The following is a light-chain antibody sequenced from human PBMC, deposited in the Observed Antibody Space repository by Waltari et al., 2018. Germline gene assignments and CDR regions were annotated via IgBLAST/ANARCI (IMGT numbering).Light chain of an antibody. CDR3: QQRSNWLT. Sequence: EIVLTQSPATLSFSPGERATLSCRASQSVSSYLAWYHQKPGQAPRLLIYDASNRATGIPARFSGSGSGTDFTLTISSLEPEDFAVYYCQQRSNWLTFGGGTKVEIK. J-gene: IGKJ4*01. CDR1: QSVSSY. CDR2: DAS. V-gene: IGKV3-11*01.